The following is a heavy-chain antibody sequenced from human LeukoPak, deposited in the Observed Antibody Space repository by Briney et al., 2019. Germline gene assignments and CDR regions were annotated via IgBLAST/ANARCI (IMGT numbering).Heavy chain of an antibody. CDR2: ISGSGGST. V-gene: IGHV3-23*01. CDR1: GFTFSSYA. CDR3: ARFGIAAAVAYYYYGMDV. D-gene: IGHD6-13*01. Sequence: GGSLRLSCAASGFTFSSYAMSWVRQAPGKGLEWVSAISGSGGSTYYADSVKGRFTISRDNSKNTLYLQMNSLRAEDTAVYYCARFGIAAAVAYYYYGMDVWGQGTTVTVSS. J-gene: IGHJ6*02.